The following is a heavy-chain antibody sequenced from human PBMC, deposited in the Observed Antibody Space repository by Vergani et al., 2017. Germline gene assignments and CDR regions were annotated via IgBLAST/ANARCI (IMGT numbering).Heavy chain of an antibody. CDR1: GGSISSSSYY. CDR3: ARGTSDYAYYYYYGMDV. J-gene: IGHJ6*02. Sequence: QLQLQESGPGLVKPSETLSLTCTVSGGSISSSSYYWGWIRQPPGKGLEWIGSIYYSGSTYYNPSLKSRVTISVDTSKNQFSLKLSSVTAADTAVYYCARGTSDYAYYYYYGMDVWGQGTTVTVSS. D-gene: IGHD3-16*01. CDR2: IYYSGST. V-gene: IGHV4-39*01.